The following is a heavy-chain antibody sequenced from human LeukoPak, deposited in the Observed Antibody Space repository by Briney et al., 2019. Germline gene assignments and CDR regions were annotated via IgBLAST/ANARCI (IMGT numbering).Heavy chain of an antibody. CDR1: GGSISSYY. V-gene: IGHV4-59*01. J-gene: IGHJ6*03. CDR2: IYYAGST. Sequence: SETLSLTCGVSGGSISSYYWAWIRQAPGRGLEWIGYIYYAGSTNYNPSLKSRVTMSVDMSRNQFSLRMTSVTAADTAVYYCAREAQDFRTGNHRPGHYDYMDVWGKGTAVTVSS. D-gene: IGHD1-14*01. CDR3: AREAQDFRTGNHRPGHYDYMDV.